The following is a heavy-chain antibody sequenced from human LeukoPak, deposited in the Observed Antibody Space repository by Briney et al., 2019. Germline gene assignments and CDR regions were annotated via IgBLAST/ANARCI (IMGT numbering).Heavy chain of an antibody. CDR2: INHSGST. Sequence: SETLSLTCAVYGGSFSGYYWSWIRQPPGKGLEWIGEINHSGSTNYNPSLKSRVTISVDTSKNQFSLKLSSVTAADTAVYYCARDNGELSYFDYWGQGTLVTVSS. V-gene: IGHV4-34*01. D-gene: IGHD3-10*01. J-gene: IGHJ4*02. CDR3: ARDNGELSYFDY. CDR1: GGSFSGYY.